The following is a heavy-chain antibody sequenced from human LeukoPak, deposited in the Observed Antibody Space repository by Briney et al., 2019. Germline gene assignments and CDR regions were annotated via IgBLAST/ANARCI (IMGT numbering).Heavy chain of an antibody. Sequence: GGSLRLSCAASGFTFDDYSMTWVRQAPGKGLEWVAHISEDGSAKSYVDSVKGRFTISRDNARNSLFLQMNSLRAEDTALYYCARDQSSGTGAGADYWGQGTLVTVSS. V-gene: IGHV3-7*01. J-gene: IGHJ4*02. D-gene: IGHD1-14*01. CDR2: ISEDGSAK. CDR3: ARDQSSGTGAGADY. CDR1: GFTFDDYS.